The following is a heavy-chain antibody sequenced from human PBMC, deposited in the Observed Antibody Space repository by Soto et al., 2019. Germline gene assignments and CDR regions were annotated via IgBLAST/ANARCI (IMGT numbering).Heavy chain of an antibody. CDR2: INHSGST. Sequence: SETLSLTCAVYGGSFSGYYWSWIRQPPGKGLEWIGGINHSGSTNYNPSLKSRVTISVDTSKNQFSLKLSSVTAADTAVYYCARLSRPIFGVVIRRRKGLGWFDPWGQGTLVTVSS. CDR1: GGSFSGYY. J-gene: IGHJ5*02. D-gene: IGHD3-3*02. V-gene: IGHV4-34*01. CDR3: ARLSRPIFGVVIRRRKGLGWFDP.